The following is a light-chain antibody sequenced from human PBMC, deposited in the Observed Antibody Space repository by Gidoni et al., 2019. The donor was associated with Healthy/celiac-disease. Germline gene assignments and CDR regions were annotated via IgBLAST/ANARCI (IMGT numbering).Light chain of an antibody. Sequence: QSALTQPASVSGSPGQSITISYTGTSSDVGGYNYVSWYQQHPGKAPKLMIYDVSNRPSGVSNRSSGSKSGNTASLTISGLQAEDEADYYCSSYTSSSTRVFGGGTKLTVL. V-gene: IGLV2-14*01. CDR3: SSYTSSSTRV. CDR1: SSDVGGYNY. CDR2: DVS. J-gene: IGLJ3*02.